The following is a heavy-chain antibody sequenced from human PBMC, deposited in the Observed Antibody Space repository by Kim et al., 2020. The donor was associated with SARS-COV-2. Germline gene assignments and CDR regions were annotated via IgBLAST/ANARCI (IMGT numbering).Heavy chain of an antibody. V-gene: IGHV3-49*04. CDR2: IRSKAYGGTT. CDR3: TRVGPAAATPGLDY. Sequence: GGSLRLSCTTSGFTFGDYAMSWVRQAPGKGLEWVGFIRSKAYGGTTEYAASVKGRFTISRDDSKSIAYLQMNSLKTEDTAVYYCTRVGPAAATPGLDYWGQGTLVPVSS. D-gene: IGHD2-2*01. CDR1: GFTFGDYA. J-gene: IGHJ4*02.